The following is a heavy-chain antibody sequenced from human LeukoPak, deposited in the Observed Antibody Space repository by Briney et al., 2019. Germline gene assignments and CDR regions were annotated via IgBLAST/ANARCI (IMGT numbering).Heavy chain of an antibody. CDR2: NSAYNGNT. D-gene: IGHD3-10*01. CDR3: ARGSLVLVRGVIPDYFDY. Sequence: ASVKVSCKASGYTFTSYGISWVRQAPGQGLEWMGWNSAYNGNTNYAQKLQGRVTMTTDTSTSTAYMELRSLRSDDTAVYYCARGSLVLVRGVIPDYFDYWGQGTLVTVSS. J-gene: IGHJ4*02. V-gene: IGHV1-18*01. CDR1: GYTFTSYG.